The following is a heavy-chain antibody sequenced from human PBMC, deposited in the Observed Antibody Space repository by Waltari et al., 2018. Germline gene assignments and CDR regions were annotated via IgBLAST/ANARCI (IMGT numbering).Heavy chain of an antibody. Sequence: QVQLVQSGAEVKKPGASVNVSCTTSGSSFTAYHMHWVRQAPGQGLEWMGRINPNTGDTTYAQKFEGRVTMTRDTAMSTAYMELNNLTSDDTALYFCASNRDMLGWGQGTMVIVSS. V-gene: IGHV1-2*06. D-gene: IGHD2-8*01. J-gene: IGHJ3*01. CDR3: ASNRDMLG. CDR2: INPNTGDT. CDR1: GSSFTAYH.